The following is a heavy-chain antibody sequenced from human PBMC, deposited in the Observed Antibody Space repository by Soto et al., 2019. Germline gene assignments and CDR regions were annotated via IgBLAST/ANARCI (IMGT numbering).Heavy chain of an antibody. V-gene: IGHV3-43D*04. D-gene: IGHD6-13*01. CDR3: AKDGGYSASWYGYCDY. CDR2: ITRDGGST. J-gene: IGHJ4*02. Sequence: EVQLVESGGVVVQPGGSLRLSCAASGFTFDDHAMHWVRQAPGKGLEWVSLITRDGGSTYYADSVMGRFTISRDNSKNSLYLQMNSLRTEDTALYYCAKDGGYSASWYGYCDYWGQGTLVTVSA. CDR1: GFTFDDHA.